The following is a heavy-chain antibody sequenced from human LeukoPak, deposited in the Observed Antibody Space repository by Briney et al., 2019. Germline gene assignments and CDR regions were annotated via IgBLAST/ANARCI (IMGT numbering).Heavy chain of an antibody. Sequence: GGSLRLSCAVSGFTFSSYSMNWVRQAPGKGLEWVSSISSSSSYIYYADSVKGRFTISRDNAKNSLYLQMNSLRAEDTAVYYCARDDSGWYDYWGQGTLVTVSS. CDR3: ARDDSGWYDY. CDR2: ISSSSSYI. V-gene: IGHV3-21*01. D-gene: IGHD6-19*01. J-gene: IGHJ4*02. CDR1: GFTFSSYS.